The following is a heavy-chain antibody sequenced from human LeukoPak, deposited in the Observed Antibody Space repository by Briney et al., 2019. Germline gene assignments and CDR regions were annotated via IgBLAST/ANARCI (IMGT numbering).Heavy chain of an antibody. J-gene: IGHJ4*02. CDR2: ISYDGSNK. CDR3: TRSPSLGGRYWGFDY. CDR1: GLTFSSYA. D-gene: IGHD1-26*01. Sequence: GGSLRLSCAASGLTFSSYAMHWVRQAPGKGLEWVAVISYDGSNKYYADSVKGRFTVSRDNAKNTLYLQMNSLRAEDTAVYYCTRSPSLGGRYWGFDYWGQGALVTVSS. V-gene: IGHV3-30-3*01.